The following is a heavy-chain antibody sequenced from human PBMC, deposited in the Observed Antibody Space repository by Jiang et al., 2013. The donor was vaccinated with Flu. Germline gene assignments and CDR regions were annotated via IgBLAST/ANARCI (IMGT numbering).Heavy chain of an antibody. J-gene: IGHJ3*02. Sequence: GLEYIGHIYYSGSTYYSPSLKSRVTISMDMSKNQFSLKLTSVTAADTAVYYCAAATSVTMWAFDIWGQGTMVSVSS. CDR3: AAATSVTMWAFDI. CDR2: IYYSGST. D-gene: IGHD3-10*02. V-gene: IGHV4-30-4*05.